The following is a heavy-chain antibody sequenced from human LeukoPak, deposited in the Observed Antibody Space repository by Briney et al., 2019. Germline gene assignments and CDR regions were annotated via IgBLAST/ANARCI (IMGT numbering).Heavy chain of an antibody. CDR2: ISGSGGST. V-gene: IGHV3-23*01. Sequence: GGSLRLSCAASGFTVSNYAMSWVRQAPGKGLEWVSEISGSGGSTYYADSVKGRFTISRDNSKNTLYLQMNSLRAEDTAVYYCAKSMVRGVDAFDIWGQGTMVTVSS. CDR3: AKSMVRGVDAFDI. CDR1: GFTVSNYA. D-gene: IGHD3-10*01. J-gene: IGHJ3*02.